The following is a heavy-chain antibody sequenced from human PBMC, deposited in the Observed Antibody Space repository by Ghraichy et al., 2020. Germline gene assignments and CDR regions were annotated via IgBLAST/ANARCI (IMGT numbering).Heavy chain of an antibody. J-gene: IGHJ4*02. Sequence: SETLSLTCAVYGGSFSGYYWSWIRQPPGKGLEWIGEINHSGSTNYNPSLKSRVTISVDTSKNQFSLKLSSVTAADTAVYYCAREYCSSTSCYGYFDYWGQGTLVTVSS. CDR2: INHSGST. V-gene: IGHV4-34*01. CDR3: AREYCSSTSCYGYFDY. CDR1: GGSFSGYY. D-gene: IGHD2-2*01.